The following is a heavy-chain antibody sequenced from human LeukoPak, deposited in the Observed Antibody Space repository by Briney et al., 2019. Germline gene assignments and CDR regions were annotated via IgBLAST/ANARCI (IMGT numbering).Heavy chain of an antibody. V-gene: IGHV3-15*01. J-gene: IGHJ3*02. CDR3: TSDTLIWGGKDAFDI. CDR2: TKSKTGDGKT. D-gene: IGHD3-10*01. Sequence: SGGPLILPGASLEFPFIIARMSWVGQAPGKGLDWVGRTKSKTGDGKTDYAAHVKGRFTISRDDSKNTLYLQMNSLKTEDTAVYYCTSDTLIWGGKDAFDIWGQGTMVTVSS. CDR1: EFPFIIAR.